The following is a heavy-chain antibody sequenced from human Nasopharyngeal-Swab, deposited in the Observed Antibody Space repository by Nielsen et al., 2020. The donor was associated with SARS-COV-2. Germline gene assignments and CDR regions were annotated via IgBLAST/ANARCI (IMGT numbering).Heavy chain of an antibody. V-gene: IGHV4-39*01. D-gene: IGHD6-6*01. CDR3: ARISPRKDSSLDY. Sequence: SETLSFTCTVSGGSISSSSYYWVWIRQPPGKGLEWIGSIYYSGSTYYNPSLKSRVTISVDTSKNQFSLKLSSVTAADTAVYYCARISPRKDSSLDYWGQGTLVTVSS. J-gene: IGHJ4*02. CDR1: GGSISSSSYY. CDR2: IYYSGST.